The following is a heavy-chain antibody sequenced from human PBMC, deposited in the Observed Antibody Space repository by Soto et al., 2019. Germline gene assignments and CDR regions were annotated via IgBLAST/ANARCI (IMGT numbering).Heavy chain of an antibody. CDR1: GDTFTSYY. V-gene: IGHV1-46*01. Sequence: ASVKVSCKAPGDTFTSYYLNWVRQAPGQGLEWMGVINPHGGSTKYAQKFQGRITMTRDTSRSTVYMELSSLRSDDTAIYYCARSSGGNFGIIIEGSNWFDPWGQRTLVTVS. CDR3: ARSSGGNFGIIIEGSNWFDP. D-gene: IGHD3-3*01. J-gene: IGHJ5*02. CDR2: INPHGGST.